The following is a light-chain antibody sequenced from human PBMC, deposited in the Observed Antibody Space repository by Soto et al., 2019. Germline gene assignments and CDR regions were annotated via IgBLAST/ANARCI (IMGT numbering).Light chain of an antibody. J-gene: IGKJ3*01. CDR3: HQASSFPFT. Sequence: DIEMTQSPSSVSASVGDTINITCRASQDIKKWLAWYQQKPGRAPRVLIYGASHLESGVPSRFRGSGSGTDFSLTISSLQTEDFAPYFCHQASSFPFTFGPGTKVDI. V-gene: IGKV1-12*01. CDR2: GAS. CDR1: QDIKKW.